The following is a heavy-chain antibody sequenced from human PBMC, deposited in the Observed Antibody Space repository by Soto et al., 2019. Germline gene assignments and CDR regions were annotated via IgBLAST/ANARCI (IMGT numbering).Heavy chain of an antibody. J-gene: IGHJ5*02. V-gene: IGHV4-59*01. CDR3: ARDRLGSYYDSSGYYPSAFAFDT. Sequence: SETLSLTCTVSGGSISSYYWSWIRQPPGKGLEWIGYIYYSGSTNYNPSLKSRVTISVDTSKNQFSLKLSSVTAADTAVYHCARDRLGSYYDSSGYYPSAFAFDTWGQGTLVTVSS. CDR2: IYYSGST. D-gene: IGHD3-22*01. CDR1: GGSISSYY.